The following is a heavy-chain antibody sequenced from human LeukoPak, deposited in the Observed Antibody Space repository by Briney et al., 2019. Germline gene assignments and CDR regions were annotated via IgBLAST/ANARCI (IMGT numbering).Heavy chain of an antibody. V-gene: IGHV4-31*11. CDR1: GGSISSGGYY. CDR2: IYYSGST. J-gene: IGHJ5*02. CDR3: ARELPDYYGSGRGGFDP. Sequence: SGTLSLTCAVSGGSISSGGYYWSWIRQHPGKGLEWIGYIYYSGSTYYNPSLKSRVTISVDTSKNQFSLKLSSVTAADTAVYYCARELPDYYGSGRGGFDPWGQGTLVTVSS. D-gene: IGHD3-10*01.